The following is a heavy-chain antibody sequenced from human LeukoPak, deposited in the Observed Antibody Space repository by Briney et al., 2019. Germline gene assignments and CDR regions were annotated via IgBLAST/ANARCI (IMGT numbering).Heavy chain of an antibody. CDR3: AELGITMIGGV. D-gene: IGHD3-10*02. CDR2: ISGDSGYI. Sequence: GGSLRLSCAASGFTFNRYSMNWVRQAPGKGLEWVSSISGDSGYIYYADSVKGRFTVSRDNAKNSLYLQMNSLRAEDTAVYYCAELGITMIGGVWGKGTTVTISS. J-gene: IGHJ6*04. V-gene: IGHV3-21*01. CDR1: GFTFNRYS.